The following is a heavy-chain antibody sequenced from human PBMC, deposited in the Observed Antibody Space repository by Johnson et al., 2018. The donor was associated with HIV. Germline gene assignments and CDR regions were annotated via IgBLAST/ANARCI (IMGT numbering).Heavy chain of an antibody. D-gene: IGHD4-23*01. Sequence: VQLVESGGGVVQTGGSLRLSCVASGFILSNYWMHWVRQAPGKGLVWVSRINTDGTKRAFADFWKGRSTTSRDNAKSTLYLQMNSLRAEDTAVYYCARDNGGAFDIWGPGTMVTISS. V-gene: IGHV3-74*01. J-gene: IGHJ3*02. CDR3: ARDNGGAFDI. CDR2: INTDGTKR. CDR1: GFILSNYW.